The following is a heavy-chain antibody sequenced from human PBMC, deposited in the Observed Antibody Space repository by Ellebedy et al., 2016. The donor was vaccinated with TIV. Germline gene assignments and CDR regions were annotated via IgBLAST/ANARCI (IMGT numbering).Heavy chain of an antibody. CDR2: IYTSGST. CDR3: ARDRVLAAAGLFDAFDI. J-gene: IGHJ3*02. D-gene: IGHD6-13*01. V-gene: IGHV4-4*07. Sequence: SETLSLTXTVSGGSISSYYWSWIRQPPGKGLEWIGRIYTSGSTNYNPSLKSRVTMSVDTSKNQFSLKLSSVTAADTAVYYCARDRVLAAAGLFDAFDIWGQGTMVTVSS. CDR1: GGSISSYY.